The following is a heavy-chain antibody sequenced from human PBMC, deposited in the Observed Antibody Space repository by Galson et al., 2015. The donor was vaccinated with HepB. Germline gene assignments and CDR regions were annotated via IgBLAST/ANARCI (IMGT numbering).Heavy chain of an antibody. J-gene: IGHJ4*02. D-gene: IGHD3-22*01. CDR1: GDSVSRKSTA. V-gene: IGHV6-1*01. CDR2: TYYRSQWYN. Sequence: CAISGDSVSRKSTAWNWIRQSPSRGLEWLGRTYYRSQWYNDYAVSVKSRIRVNSDTSKNQFSLHLNSVTPDDPAIYYCARQDYCYDSNCQGGGFDYWGQGTLVTVSS. CDR3: ARQDYCYDSNCQGGGFDY.